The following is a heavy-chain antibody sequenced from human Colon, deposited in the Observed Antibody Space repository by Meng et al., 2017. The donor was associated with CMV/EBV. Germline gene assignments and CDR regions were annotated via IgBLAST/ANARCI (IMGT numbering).Heavy chain of an antibody. CDR1: GYTFTYYA. Sequence: SGYTFTYYAIHWVRQAPGQGLEWMGRINAGHGNTDYSPTFQDRLTFSRDTSADTAYMELRSLTSEDTAVYYCARDGGWELPFSIDPWGQGTLVTVSS. D-gene: IGHD1-26*01. CDR2: INAGHGNT. CDR3: ARDGGWELPFSIDP. J-gene: IGHJ5*02. V-gene: IGHV1-3*01.